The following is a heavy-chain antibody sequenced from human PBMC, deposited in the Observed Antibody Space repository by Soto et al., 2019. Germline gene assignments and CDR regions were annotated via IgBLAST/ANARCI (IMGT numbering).Heavy chain of an antibody. Sequence: ASVKVSCKASGGTFSSYAISWVRQAPGQGLEWMGGIIPIFGTANYAQKFQGRVTITADESTSTAYMELSSLRSEDTAVYYCARAPGSQQWLVDVYYYYGMDVWGQGTTVIVSS. J-gene: IGHJ6*02. D-gene: IGHD6-19*01. CDR3: ARAPGSQQWLVDVYYYYGMDV. V-gene: IGHV1-69*13. CDR1: GGTFSSYA. CDR2: IIPIFGTA.